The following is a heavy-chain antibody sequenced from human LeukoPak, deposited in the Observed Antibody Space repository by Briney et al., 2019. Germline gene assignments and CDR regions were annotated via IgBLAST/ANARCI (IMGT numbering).Heavy chain of an antibody. CDR3: ARSSRYNSAWFLY. V-gene: IGHV4-59*01. D-gene: IGHD6-19*01. Sequence: SETLSLTCTVSGGPISTYYWSWIRQPPGKGLEWIGYINFSGNTNYNPSLKSRVTISLDTSKMQFSLKLTSVTAPDTAVYYCARSSRYNSAWFLYWGRGTLVTVSS. CDR2: INFSGNT. CDR1: GGPISTYY. J-gene: IGHJ4*02.